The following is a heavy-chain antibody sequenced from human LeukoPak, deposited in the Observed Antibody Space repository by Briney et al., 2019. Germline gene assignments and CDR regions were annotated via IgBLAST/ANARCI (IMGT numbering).Heavy chain of an antibody. V-gene: IGHV4-4*07. Sequence: SETLSLTCTVSGGSISSYYWSWIRQPAGKGLEWIGRIYTSGSTNYNPSLKSRVTMSVDTSKNQFSLKLSSVTAADTAVYYCARGQDSYYYDTSGYDYWGQGTLVTVSS. CDR2: IYTSGST. D-gene: IGHD3-22*01. CDR3: ARGQDSYYYDTSGYDY. J-gene: IGHJ4*02. CDR1: GGSISSYY.